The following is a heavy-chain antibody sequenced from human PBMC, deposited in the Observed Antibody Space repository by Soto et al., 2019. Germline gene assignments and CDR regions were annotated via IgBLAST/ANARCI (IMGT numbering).Heavy chain of an antibody. CDR2: IIPIFGTA. Sequence: QVQLVQSGAEVKKPGSSVNVSCKASGGTFSSYAISWVRQAPGQGLEWMGGIIPIFGTANYAQKFQGRVTITADESTSAAYMELSSLRSEDTAVYYCASPKFRFWQQLDPWGQGTLVTVSS. J-gene: IGHJ5*02. D-gene: IGHD3-3*01. CDR3: ASPKFRFWQQLDP. CDR1: GGTFSSYA. V-gene: IGHV1-69*01.